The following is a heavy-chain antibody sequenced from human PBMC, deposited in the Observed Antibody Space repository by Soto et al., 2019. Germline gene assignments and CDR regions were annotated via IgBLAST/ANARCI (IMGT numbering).Heavy chain of an antibody. CDR2: INHSGST. D-gene: IGHD3-3*01. V-gene: IGHV4-34*01. Sequence: SETLSLTCAVYGGSFSGYYWSWIRQPPGKGLEWIGEINHSGSTNYNPSLKSRVSISVDTSKNQFSLKLSSVTAADTAVYYCARGNFGVVHYYYGMDVWGQGTTVTVSS. J-gene: IGHJ6*02. CDR1: GGSFSGYY. CDR3: ARGNFGVVHYYYGMDV.